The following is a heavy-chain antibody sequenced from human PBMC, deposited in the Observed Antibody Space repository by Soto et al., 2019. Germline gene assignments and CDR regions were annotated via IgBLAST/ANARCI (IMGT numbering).Heavy chain of an antibody. CDR3: ARAYCSGGNCYDS. CDR2: ISPYNGLT. J-gene: IGHJ5*01. V-gene: IGHV1-18*01. D-gene: IGHD2-15*01. CDR1: DYTFTSYG. Sequence: QVQLVQSGPEVKKPGASVKVSCKTSDYTFTSYGIGWVRQAPGQGLEWMGWISPYNGLTNYAQSLQGRVTMPTATATATAYMELRSLSSADTAVYYCARAYCSGGNCYDSWGQGTLVTVSA.